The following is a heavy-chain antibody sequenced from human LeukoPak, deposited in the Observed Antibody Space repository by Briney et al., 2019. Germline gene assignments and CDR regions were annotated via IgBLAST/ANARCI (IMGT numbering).Heavy chain of an antibody. CDR3: AKDLYSSSWREFDY. Sequence: GGSLRLSCAASGFTFSSYGMHWVRQAPGKGLEWVAFIRNDGSNKYYADSVKGRFTISRDNSKNTLYLQMNSLRAEDTAVYYCAKDLYSSSWREFDYWGQGTLVTVSS. CDR2: IRNDGSNK. J-gene: IGHJ4*02. V-gene: IGHV3-30*02. CDR1: GFTFSSYG. D-gene: IGHD6-13*01.